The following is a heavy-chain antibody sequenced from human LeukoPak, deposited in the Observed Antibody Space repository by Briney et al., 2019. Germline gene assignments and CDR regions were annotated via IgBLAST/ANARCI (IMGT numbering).Heavy chain of an antibody. CDR1: GGSISSYY. J-gene: IGHJ5*02. CDR2: IYTSGST. CDR3: ARGSAVAGGDNWFDP. Sequence: PSETLSLTCTVSGGSISSYYWSWLRQPAGKGLEWIGRIYTSGSTNYNPSLKSRVTMSVDTSKNQFSLKLSSVTAADTAVYYCARGSAVAGGDNWFDPWGQGTLVTVSS. V-gene: IGHV4-4*07. D-gene: IGHD6-19*01.